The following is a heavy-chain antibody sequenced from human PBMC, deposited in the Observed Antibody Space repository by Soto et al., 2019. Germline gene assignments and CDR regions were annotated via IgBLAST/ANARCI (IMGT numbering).Heavy chain of an antibody. Sequence: SETLSLTCTVSGGSISSYYWSWIRQPPGKGLEWIGYIYYSGSTNYNPSLKSRVTISVDTSKNQFSLKLSSVTAADTAVYYCARVYGSGSYFWGWDIYYYYMDVWGKGTTVTVSS. J-gene: IGHJ6*03. CDR3: ARVYGSGSYFWGWDIYYYYMDV. V-gene: IGHV4-59*01. CDR1: GGSISSYY. CDR2: IYYSGST. D-gene: IGHD3-10*01.